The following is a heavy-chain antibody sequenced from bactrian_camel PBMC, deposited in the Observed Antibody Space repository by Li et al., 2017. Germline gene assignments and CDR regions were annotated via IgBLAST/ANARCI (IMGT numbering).Heavy chain of an antibody. Sequence: HVQLVESGGGLVQPGGSLRLSCAASGFTFSTYYMSWVRQAPGKGLEWVSSIYTGGGSTYYADSVKGRFTISKDNAKNTLYLRMNSLKPEDTAVYYCGDLKLSWGQGTQVTVS. V-gene: IGHV3-2*01. CDR3: GDLKLS. J-gene: IGHJ4*01. CDR1: GFTFSTYY. CDR2: IYTGGGST.